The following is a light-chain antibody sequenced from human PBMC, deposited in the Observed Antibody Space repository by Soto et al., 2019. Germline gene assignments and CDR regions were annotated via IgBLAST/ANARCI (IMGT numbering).Light chain of an antibody. V-gene: IGKV3-20*01. Sequence: EIVLTQSPGTLSLSSGERVTLSCRASQSVSSSHLAWDQQKPGQALRLLIYGASSRATGIPDRFSGSGSGTDFTLIINRLEPEDFAVYYCKQYAGSPWTGGQGTKVEI. CDR1: QSVSSSH. CDR3: KQYAGSPWT. J-gene: IGKJ1*01. CDR2: GAS.